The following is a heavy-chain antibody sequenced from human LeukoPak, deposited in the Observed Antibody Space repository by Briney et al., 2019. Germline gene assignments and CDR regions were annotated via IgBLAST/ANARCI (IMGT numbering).Heavy chain of an antibody. CDR2: IYYSGST. D-gene: IGHD4-17*01. V-gene: IGHV4-31*03. Sequence: PSQTLSLTCTVSGGSISSGGYYWSWIRQHPGRGLEWIGYIYYSGSTYYNPSLKSRVTISVDTSKNQFSLKLSSVTAADTAVYYCARSGLRSYLYFDLWGRGTLVTVS. CDR1: GGSISSGGYY. J-gene: IGHJ2*01. CDR3: ARSGLRSYLYFDL.